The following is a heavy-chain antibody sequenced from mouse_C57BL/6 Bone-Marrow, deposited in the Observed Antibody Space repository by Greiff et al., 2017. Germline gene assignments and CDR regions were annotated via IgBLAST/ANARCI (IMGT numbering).Heavy chain of an antibody. Sequence: EVKLVESGPGLVKPSQSLSLTCSVTGYSITSGYYWNWIRQFPGNKLEWMGYLSYDGSNNYNPSLKNRISITRDTSKNQFFLKLNSVTTEDTATDYCARTGVDWYFDVWGTGTTVTGSS. D-gene: IGHD1-1*01. CDR3: ARTGVDWYFDV. CDR1: GYSITSGYY. CDR2: LSYDGSN. J-gene: IGHJ1*03. V-gene: IGHV3-6*01.